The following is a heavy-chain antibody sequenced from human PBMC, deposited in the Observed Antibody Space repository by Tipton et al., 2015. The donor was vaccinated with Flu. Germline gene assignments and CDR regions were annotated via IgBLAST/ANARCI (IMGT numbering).Heavy chain of an antibody. CDR3: AREGGGYCSSTSCYAYYYYYGMDV. Sequence: SLRLSCAASGFTFSDYYMSWIRQAPGKGLEWVSYISSSGSTIYYADSVKGRFTISRDNAKNSLYLQMNSLRAEDTAMYYCAREGGGYCSSTSCYAYYYYYGMDVWGQGTTVTVSS. D-gene: IGHD2-2*01. J-gene: IGHJ6*02. CDR2: ISSSGSTI. CDR1: GFTFSDYY. V-gene: IGHV3-11*01.